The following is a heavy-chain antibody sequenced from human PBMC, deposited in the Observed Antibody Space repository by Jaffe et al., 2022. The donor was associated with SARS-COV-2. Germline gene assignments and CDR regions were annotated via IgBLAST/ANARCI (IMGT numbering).Heavy chain of an antibody. CDR3: ARDSRIAARTFDP. J-gene: IGHJ5*02. D-gene: IGHD6-6*01. CDR1: GGSISSGSYY. CDR2: VYTSGST. Sequence: QVQLQESGPGLVKPSQTLSLTCTVSGGSISSGSYYWNWIRQPAGKGLEWIGRVYTSGSTNYNPSLKSRVIISGDMSKNQFSLKLSSVTAADTAVYSCARDSRIAARTFDPWGQGTLVTVSS. V-gene: IGHV4-61*02.